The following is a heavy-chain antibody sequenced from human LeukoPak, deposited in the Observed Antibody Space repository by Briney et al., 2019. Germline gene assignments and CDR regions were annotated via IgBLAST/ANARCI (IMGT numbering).Heavy chain of an antibody. CDR1: GGSVSSGSYY. CDR3: ARGASQYYYDSSGYYPGAFDI. V-gene: IGHV4-61*01. J-gene: IGHJ3*02. Sequence: SETLSLTCTVSGGSVSSGSYYWSWNRQPPGKGLEWIGYIYYSGSTNYNPSLKSRVTISVDTSKNQFSLKLSSVTAADTAVYYCARGASQYYYDSSGYYPGAFDIWGQGTVVTVSS. CDR2: IYYSGST. D-gene: IGHD3-22*01.